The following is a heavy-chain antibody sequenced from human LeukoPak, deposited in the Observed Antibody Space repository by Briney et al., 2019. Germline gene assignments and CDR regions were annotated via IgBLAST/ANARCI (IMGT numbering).Heavy chain of an antibody. CDR3: ARGNGWYYY. CDR1: GGPISRYY. CDR2: IYSTGST. D-gene: IGHD6-19*01. V-gene: IGHV4-4*09. Sequence: SETLSLTCIVSGGPISRYYWSWLRQPPGKGLEWIGYIYSTGSTTYDPSLKSRVTISLDTSRNQLSLKLSSVTAADTAVYYCARGNGWYYYWGQGALVTVSS. J-gene: IGHJ4*02.